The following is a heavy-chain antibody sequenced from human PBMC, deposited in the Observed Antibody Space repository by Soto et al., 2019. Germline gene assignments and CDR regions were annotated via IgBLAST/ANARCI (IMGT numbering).Heavy chain of an antibody. CDR3: ARDPAPGEWLLGY. V-gene: IGHV3-33*01. CDR1: GFTFSSYG. J-gene: IGHJ4*02. Sequence: VQLLESGGGLVQPGGSLRLSCAASGFTFSSYGMHWVRQAPGKGLEWVAVIWYDGSNKYYADSVKGRFTISRDNSKNTLYLQMNSLRAEDTAVYYCARDPAPGEWLLGYWGQGTLVTVSS. D-gene: IGHD3-3*01. CDR2: IWYDGSNK.